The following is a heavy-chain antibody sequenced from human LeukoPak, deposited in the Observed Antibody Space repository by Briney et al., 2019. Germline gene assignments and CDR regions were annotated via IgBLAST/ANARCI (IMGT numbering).Heavy chain of an antibody. CDR2: IYTSGST. CDR3: ARDHHDFWSGYPYYYYMDV. Sequence: PSETLSLTCTVSGGSISSYYWSWIRQPAGKGLEWIGRIYTSGSTNYNPSLKSRVTMSVDTSKNQFSLKLSSVTAADTAVYYCARDHHDFWSGYPYYYYMDVWGKGTTVTVSS. V-gene: IGHV4-4*07. D-gene: IGHD3-3*01. CDR1: GGSISSYY. J-gene: IGHJ6*03.